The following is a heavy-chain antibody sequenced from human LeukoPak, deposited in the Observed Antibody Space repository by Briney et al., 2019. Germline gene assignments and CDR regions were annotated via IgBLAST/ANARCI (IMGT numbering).Heavy chain of an antibody. CDR1: GFPFSSHV. CDR3: ARDYDWAFDF. CDR2: INHNGEAI. V-gene: IGHV3-48*02. D-gene: IGHD3-9*01. J-gene: IGHJ4*02. Sequence: PGGSLRLSCAASGFPFSSHVLSLVRQAPRKGLEWIAYINHNGEAIYYPDFVKGRFIISRDNAKNSLFLQMNDLRDEDTAVYYCARDYDWAFDFWGQGTRVTVSS.